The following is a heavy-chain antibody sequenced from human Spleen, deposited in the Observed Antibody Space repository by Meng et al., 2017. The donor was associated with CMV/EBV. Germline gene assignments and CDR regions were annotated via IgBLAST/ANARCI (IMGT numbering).Heavy chain of an antibody. D-gene: IGHD6-25*01. CDR3: ARGRRPSVYYYSGMDV. CDR2: IIPIFGTA. Sequence: SVKVSCKASGGTFSSYAISWVRQAPGQGLEWMGGIIPIFGTANYAQKFQGRVTITTDESTSTAYMELSSLRSEDTAVYYCARGRRPSVYYYSGMDVWGQGTTVTVSS. CDR1: GGTFSSYA. V-gene: IGHV1-69*05. J-gene: IGHJ6*02.